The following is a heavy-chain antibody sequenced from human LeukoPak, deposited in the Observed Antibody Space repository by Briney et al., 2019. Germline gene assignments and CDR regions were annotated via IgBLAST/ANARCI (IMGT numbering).Heavy chain of an antibody. Sequence: ASVKVSCKASGYTFTGYYMHWVRQAPGQGLEWRGWINPNSGGTNYAQKFQGRVTMTRDTSISTPYMELRSLRADDTAVYYCARGRAVAGTGFFGYWGQGTLVTVSS. CDR3: ARGRAVAGTGFFGY. CDR1: GYTFTGYY. D-gene: IGHD6-19*01. V-gene: IGHV1-2*02. CDR2: INPNSGGT. J-gene: IGHJ4*02.